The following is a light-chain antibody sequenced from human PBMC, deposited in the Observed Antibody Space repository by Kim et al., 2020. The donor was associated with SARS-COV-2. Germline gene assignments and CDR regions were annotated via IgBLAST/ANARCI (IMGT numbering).Light chain of an antibody. CDR1: YY. V-gene: IGLV3-19*01. J-gene: IGLJ1*01. CDR2: GEN. Sequence: YYASWYQQKSGQAPILVIYGENKRPSGIPDRFSVSRSGNTGSLTITGAQAEDEADYYCHSRDSSGDHQVFGTGTKVTVL. CDR3: HSRDSSGDHQV.